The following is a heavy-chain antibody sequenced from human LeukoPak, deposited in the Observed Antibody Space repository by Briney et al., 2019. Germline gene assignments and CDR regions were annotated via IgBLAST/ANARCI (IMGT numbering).Heavy chain of an antibody. Sequence: SETLSLTCTVSGGSISSSSYYWGWIRQPPGKGLEWIGSIYYSGSTYYNPSLKSRVTISVDTSKNQFSLKLSSVTAADTAVYYRARQGIVVVVAALDAFDIWGQGTMVTVSS. CDR3: ARQGIVVVVAALDAFDI. D-gene: IGHD2-15*01. CDR1: GGSISSSSYY. CDR2: IYYSGST. J-gene: IGHJ3*02. V-gene: IGHV4-39*01.